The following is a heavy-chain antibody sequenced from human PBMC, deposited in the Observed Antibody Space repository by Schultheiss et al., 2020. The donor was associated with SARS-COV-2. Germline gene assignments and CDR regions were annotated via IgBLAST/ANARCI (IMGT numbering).Heavy chain of an antibody. D-gene: IGHD3-22*01. CDR3: ARDHPLYYYDSRPPGGRGYGMDV. CDR1: GFTFSSYA. CDR2: ISYDGSNK. J-gene: IGHJ6*02. Sequence: GSLRLSCAASGFTFSSYAMHWVRQAPGKGLEWVAVISYDGSNKYYADSVKGRFTISRDNSKNTLYLQMNSLRAEDTAVYYCARDHPLYYYDSRPPGGRGYGMDVWGQGTTVTVSS. V-gene: IGHV3-30-3*01.